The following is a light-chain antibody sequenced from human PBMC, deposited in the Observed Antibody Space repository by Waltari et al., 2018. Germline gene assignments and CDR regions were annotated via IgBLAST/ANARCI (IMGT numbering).Light chain of an antibody. V-gene: IGKV4-1*01. Sequence: DIVMTQSPDSLAVSLGERATINCKSSQSFLYSSNNKNYLTWYQQKPGQPPKLLIYWASTRGSGVPDRFSGSASGTDFTLTISSLQAEDVAVYYCQQYYSAPYTFGQGTKLEIK. CDR2: WAS. CDR3: QQYYSAPYT. J-gene: IGKJ2*01. CDR1: QSFLYSSNNKNY.